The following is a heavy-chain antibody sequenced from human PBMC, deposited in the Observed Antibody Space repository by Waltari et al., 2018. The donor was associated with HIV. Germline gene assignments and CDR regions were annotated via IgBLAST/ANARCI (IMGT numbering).Heavy chain of an antibody. J-gene: IGHJ6*02. D-gene: IGHD1-1*01. Sequence: QVQLQQWGAGLLKPSETLSLTCAVYGGSFSGYYWSWIRQPPGKGLEWIGEINHSGSTNYNPSLKSRVTISVDTSKNQFSLKLSSVTAADTAVYYCARGARYTEDLFYYYGMDVWGQGTTVTVSS. CDR2: INHSGST. CDR1: GGSFSGYY. V-gene: IGHV4-34*01. CDR3: ARGARYTEDLFYYYGMDV.